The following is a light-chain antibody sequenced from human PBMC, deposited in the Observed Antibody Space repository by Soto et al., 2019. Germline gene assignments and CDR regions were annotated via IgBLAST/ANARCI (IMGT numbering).Light chain of an antibody. V-gene: IGKV1-12*01. CDR2: AAS. CDR1: QGISSW. Sequence: IQMTQPPSSVSASVGDRVTITCRASQGISSWLAWYQQKPGKAPNLLIYAASSLQTGVPTRFSDSGSGTYYPLTISSLQPEELGTDYCQQADTFPLTFGGGTKVEIK. CDR3: QQADTFPLT. J-gene: IGKJ4*01.